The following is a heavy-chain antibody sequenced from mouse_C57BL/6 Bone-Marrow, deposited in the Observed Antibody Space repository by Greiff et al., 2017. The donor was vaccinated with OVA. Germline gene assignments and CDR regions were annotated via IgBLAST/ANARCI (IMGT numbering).Heavy chain of an antibody. V-gene: IGHV1-9*01. Sequence: VNLVESGAELMKPGASVKLSCKATGYTFTGYWIEWVKQRPGHGLEWIGEILPGSGSTNYNEKFKGKATFTADTSSNTAYMQLSSLTTEDSAIYYCARYGASYDYDPYWYFDVWGTGTTVTVSS. J-gene: IGHJ1*03. CDR1: GYTFTGYW. CDR3: ARYGASYDYDPYWYFDV. D-gene: IGHD2-4*01. CDR2: ILPGSGST.